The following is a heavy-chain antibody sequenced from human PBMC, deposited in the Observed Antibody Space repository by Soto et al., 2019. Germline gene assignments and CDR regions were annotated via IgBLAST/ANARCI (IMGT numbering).Heavy chain of an antibody. Sequence: ASVKVSCKVSGYTLTELSMHWVRQAPGKGLEWMGGFDPEDGETIYAQKFQGRVTMTEDRSTDTAYMELSSLRSEDTAVYYCATISITMIVVVQSRGAFDIWGQGTMVTVSS. CDR3: ATISITMIVVVQSRGAFDI. V-gene: IGHV1-24*01. CDR2: FDPEDGET. D-gene: IGHD3-22*01. CDR1: GYTLTELS. J-gene: IGHJ3*02.